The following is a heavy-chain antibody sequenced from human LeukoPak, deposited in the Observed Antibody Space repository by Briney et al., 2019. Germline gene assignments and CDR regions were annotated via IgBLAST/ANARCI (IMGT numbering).Heavy chain of an antibody. J-gene: IGHJ6*02. V-gene: IGHV3-23*01. CDR3: AKDWDSSGWSYYYYGMDV. CDR2: ISGSGGST. CDR1: GFTFSSYA. D-gene: IGHD6-19*01. Sequence: GGSLRLSCAASGFTFSSYAMSWVRQAPGKGLEWVSAISGSGGSTYYADSVKGRFTISRDNSKNTLYLQMNSLRAEDTAVYYCAKDWDSSGWSYYYYGMDVWGQGTTVTVSS.